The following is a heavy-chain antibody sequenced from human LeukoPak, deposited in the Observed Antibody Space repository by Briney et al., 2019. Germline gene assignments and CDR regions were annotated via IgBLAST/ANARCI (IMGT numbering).Heavy chain of an antibody. Sequence: SETLSLTCTVSGGSISSYYWSWIRQPAGKGLEWIGRIYTSGSTNYNPSLKSRVTMSVDTSKNQFSLKLSSVTAADTAVYYCAREGSTVAGTGPAYFDYWGQGTLVTVSS. V-gene: IGHV4-4*07. D-gene: IGHD6-19*01. CDR3: AREGSTVAGTGPAYFDY. J-gene: IGHJ4*02. CDR2: IYTSGST. CDR1: GGSISSYY.